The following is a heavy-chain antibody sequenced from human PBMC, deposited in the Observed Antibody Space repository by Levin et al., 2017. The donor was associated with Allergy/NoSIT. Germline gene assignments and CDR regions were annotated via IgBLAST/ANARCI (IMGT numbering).Heavy chain of an antibody. CDR2: ITNSGRT. J-gene: IGHJ4*02. D-gene: IGHD4-17*01. CDR1: GFTFSNYA. V-gene: IGHV3-23*01. Sequence: GGSLRLSCAASGFTFSNYAMSWVRQAPGKGLEWVSAITNSGRTYYADSVKGRFTVSRDNSKNTLYLQMNSLRADDTAVYYCAKEMTTVIPVFDYWGQGPLVTVSS. CDR3: AKEMTTVIPVFDY.